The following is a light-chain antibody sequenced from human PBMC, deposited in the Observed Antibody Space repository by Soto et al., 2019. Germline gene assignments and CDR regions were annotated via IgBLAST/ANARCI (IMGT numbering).Light chain of an antibody. CDR1: SSNIGSNT. CDR3: AAWDDSLNGYV. CDR2: SKD. V-gene: IGLV1-44*01. Sequence: QSVLTQPPSASGTPGQRVTISCSGSSSNIGSNTVNWYQQLPGTAPKLLIYSKDQRPSGVPDRFSGSKSGTSASLAISGLQSEDEADYYCAAWDDSLNGYVFGNGTKLPVL. J-gene: IGLJ1*01.